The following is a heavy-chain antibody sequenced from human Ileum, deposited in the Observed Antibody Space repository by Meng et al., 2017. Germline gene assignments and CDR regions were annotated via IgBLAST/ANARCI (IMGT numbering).Heavy chain of an antibody. CDR3: ARIDYGGNGIEKYYFDY. CDR1: GGSISSTYW. Sequence: VPLQDAGVGLGGPVGTRFLTVAVSGGSISSTYWWAWVRQLGGKALEWIGEIHHSGSTNYNPSLKSRVTISVDKSKNQFSLNLRSVTAADTAVYYCARIDYGGNGIEKYYFDYWGQGTLVTVSS. J-gene: IGHJ4*02. V-gene: IGHV4-4*02. D-gene: IGHD4-23*01. CDR2: IHHSGST.